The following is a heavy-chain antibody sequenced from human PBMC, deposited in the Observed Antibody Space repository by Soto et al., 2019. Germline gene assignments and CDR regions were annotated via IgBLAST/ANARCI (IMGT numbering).Heavy chain of an antibody. D-gene: IGHD2-21*02. Sequence: QVQLVQSGAEVKKPGASVKVSCKASGYTFTSYDINWVRQATGQGLEWMGWMNPNSGNTGYAQKFQGRVTMTRNTXIXXAYMELSSLRSEDTAVYYCARDYSCGGDCYSQLDYWGQGTLVTVSS. CDR1: GYTFTSYD. CDR2: MNPNSGNT. J-gene: IGHJ4*02. V-gene: IGHV1-8*01. CDR3: ARDYSCGGDCYSQLDY.